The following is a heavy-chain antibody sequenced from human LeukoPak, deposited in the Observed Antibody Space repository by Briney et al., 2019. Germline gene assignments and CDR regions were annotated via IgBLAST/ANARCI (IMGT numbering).Heavy chain of an antibody. Sequence: ASVKVSCKVSGYTLTELSMHWVRQAPGKGLEWMGGFDPEDGETIYAQKFQGRVTMTEDTSTDTAYMELSSLKSEDTAVYYCARRPFKYYDILTGYYRSEFEYWGQGTLVTVSS. CDR2: FDPEDGET. D-gene: IGHD3-9*01. CDR3: ARRPFKYYDILTGYYRSEFEY. J-gene: IGHJ4*02. CDR1: GYTLTELS. V-gene: IGHV1-24*01.